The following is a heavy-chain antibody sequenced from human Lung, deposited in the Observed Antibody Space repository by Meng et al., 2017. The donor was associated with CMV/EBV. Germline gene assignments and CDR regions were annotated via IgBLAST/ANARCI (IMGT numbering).Heavy chain of an antibody. V-gene: IGHV3-53*01. CDR2: IYSGGDT. CDR3: ARVGDDIGSCTTTSCHNGYYFDY. J-gene: IGHJ4*02. D-gene: IGHD2-2*02. CDR1: GFTVSSNY. Sequence: GGSLRLXCAASGFTVSSNYMSWVRQAPGKGLEWVSIIYSGGDTYYVDSVKGRFTISRDISTNTLSLQLNNLRAEDSAVYYCARVGDDIGSCTTTSCHNGYYFDYWGQGTLVXVST.